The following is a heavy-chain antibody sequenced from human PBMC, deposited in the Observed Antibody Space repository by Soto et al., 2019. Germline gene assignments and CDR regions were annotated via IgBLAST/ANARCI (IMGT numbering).Heavy chain of an antibody. D-gene: IGHD1-26*01. J-gene: IGHJ5*02. V-gene: IGHV3-30*18. Sequence: WGSLRLSCAASGFTFSSYGMHWVRQAPGKGLEWVAVISYDGSNKYYADSVKGRFTISRDNSKNTLYLQMNSLRAEDTAVYYCAKDPSYKWELPRGVWFDPWGQGTLVTVSS. CDR3: AKDPSYKWELPRGVWFDP. CDR1: GFTFSSYG. CDR2: ISYDGSNK.